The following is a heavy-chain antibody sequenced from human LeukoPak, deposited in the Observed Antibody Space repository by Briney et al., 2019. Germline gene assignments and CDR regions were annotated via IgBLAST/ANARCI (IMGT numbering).Heavy chain of an antibody. J-gene: IGHJ4*02. CDR3: AEDKDTAQEGLLDY. CDR1: GFTFSTYG. CDR2: IRYDGSRE. V-gene: IGHV3-30*02. Sequence: GGSLRLSCAASGFTFSTYGMHWVRQAPGKGLEWVAFIRYDGSRETYAASVKGRFTISRDKSKNTVYLQMSSLGVEDAAVYYCAEDKDTAQEGLLDYWGQGALVTVSS. D-gene: IGHD2-21*02.